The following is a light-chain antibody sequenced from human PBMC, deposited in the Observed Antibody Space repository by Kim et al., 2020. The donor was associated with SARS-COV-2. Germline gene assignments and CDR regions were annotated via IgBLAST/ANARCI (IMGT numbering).Light chain of an antibody. Sequence: EPASMSWRSSQSRLHSNGYNYLDWYMQKPGQPPHSLIYLGSDRASGVPDRFSGSGSGTDFTLKISRGEAEDVGIYYCMQALQSLTFGGGTKVDIK. CDR3: MQALQSLT. V-gene: IGKV2-28*01. CDR1: QSRLHSNGYNY. J-gene: IGKJ4*01. CDR2: LGS.